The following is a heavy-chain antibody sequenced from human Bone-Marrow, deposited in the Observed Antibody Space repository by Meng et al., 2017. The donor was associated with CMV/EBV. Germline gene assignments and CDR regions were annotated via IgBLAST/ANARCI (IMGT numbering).Heavy chain of an antibody. CDR1: GYTFTGYY. J-gene: IGHJ3*02. D-gene: IGHD3-22*01. CDR3: ASTAPGYYDSSFDI. V-gene: IGHV1-2*02. Sequence: ASVKVSCKASGYTFTGYYMHWVRQAPGQGLEWMGWINPNSGGTNYAQKFQGRVTMTRDTSISTAYMELSSLRSEDTAVYYCASTAPGYYDSSFDIWGQGTMVTVSS. CDR2: INPNSGGT.